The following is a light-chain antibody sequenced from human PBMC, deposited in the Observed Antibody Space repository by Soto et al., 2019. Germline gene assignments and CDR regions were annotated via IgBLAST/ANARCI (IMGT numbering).Light chain of an antibody. Sequence: EIVLTQSPDTLSLSPGARATLSCRATQSVSSNYLAWYQHKPGQAPRLLIYDASSRATGTPDRFSGSGSGTDFTLTISRLEHEEFAGAYCKDKGSPHPFTFGQGTRLEIK. J-gene: IGKJ5*01. CDR1: QSVSSNY. CDR2: DAS. CDR3: KDKGSPHPFT. V-gene: IGKV3-20*01.